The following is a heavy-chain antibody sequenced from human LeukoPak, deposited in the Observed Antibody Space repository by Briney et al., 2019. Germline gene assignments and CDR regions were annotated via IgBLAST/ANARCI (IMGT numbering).Heavy chain of an antibody. D-gene: IGHD3-10*01. CDR3: ANRGIYGYFNY. CDR2: MSYSGTT. Sequence: NPSETLSLTCTVTGGSITDSTYCWGWVRQPPGKGLEWIGSMSYSGTTYYNPSLKSRVLISADTSKNQFSLRLTSVTAADTAVYYCANRGIYGYFNYWGQGTLVTVSS. V-gene: IGHV4-39*01. CDR1: GGSITDSTYC. J-gene: IGHJ4*02.